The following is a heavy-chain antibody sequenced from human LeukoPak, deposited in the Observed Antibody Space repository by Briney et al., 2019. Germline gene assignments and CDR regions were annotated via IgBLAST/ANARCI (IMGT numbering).Heavy chain of an antibody. J-gene: IGHJ5*02. CDR1: GDSVSSNSVT. V-gene: IGHV6-1*01. D-gene: IGHD2-2*01. CDR3: ARRLTQYDCFDP. Sequence: SQTLSLTCAISGDSVSSNSVTWNWIRQSPSRGLEWLGRTYYRSTRYNDYAVSVRGRITVNPDTSKNQFSLHLHSVTPEDTAVYYCARRLTQYDCFDPWGQGILVTVSS. CDR2: TYYRSTRYN.